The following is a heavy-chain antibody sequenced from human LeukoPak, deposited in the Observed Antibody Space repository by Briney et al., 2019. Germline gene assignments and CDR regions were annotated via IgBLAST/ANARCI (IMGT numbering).Heavy chain of an antibody. V-gene: IGHV3-23*01. Sequence: GGSLRLSCAASGFTFSSYAMSWVRQAPGKGLEWVSAISGSGGSTYYADSVKGRFTISRDNSKNTLYLQMNCLRAEDTAVYYCAKAELPRPCFDYWGQGTLVTVSS. CDR2: ISGSGGST. D-gene: IGHD1-26*01. CDR1: GFTFSSYA. J-gene: IGHJ4*02. CDR3: AKAELPRPCFDY.